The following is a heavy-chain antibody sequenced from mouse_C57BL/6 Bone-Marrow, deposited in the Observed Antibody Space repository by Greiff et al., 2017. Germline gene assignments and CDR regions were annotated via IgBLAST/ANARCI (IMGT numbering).Heavy chain of an antibody. CDR1: GYTFTSYW. CDR2: IYPGSGST. J-gene: IGHJ1*03. Sequence: QVQLQQPGAELVKPGASVKMSCKASGYTFTSYWITWVKQRPGQGLEWIGDIYPGSGSTNYNEKFKSKATLTVDTSSSTAYMQLSSLTSEDSAVYYCARKGGIYYGWYCDVWGTGTTVTVSS. V-gene: IGHV1-55*01. CDR3: ARKGGIYYGWYCDV. D-gene: IGHD2-1*01.